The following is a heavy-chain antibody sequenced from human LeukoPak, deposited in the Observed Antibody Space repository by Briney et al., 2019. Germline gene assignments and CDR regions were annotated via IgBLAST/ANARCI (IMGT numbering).Heavy chain of an antibody. CDR2: IYYSGST. D-gene: IGHD3-16*02. V-gene: IGHV4-31*03. J-gene: IGHJ5*02. CDR3: ARVRYMSYPNWFDP. Sequence: SETLSLTCTVSSGSISSGGYYWSWIRQHPGKGLEWIGYIYYSGSTYYNPSLKSRVTISVDTSKNQFSLKLSSVTAADTAVYYCARVRYMSYPNWFDPWGQGTLVTVSS. CDR1: SGSISSGGYY.